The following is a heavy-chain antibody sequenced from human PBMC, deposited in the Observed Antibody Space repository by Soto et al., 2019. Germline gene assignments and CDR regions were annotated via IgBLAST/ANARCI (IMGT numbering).Heavy chain of an antibody. CDR2: IVSSGSTI. J-gene: IGHJ4*02. CDR3: ARDRGGYLDN. CDR1: XFXXSXYX. V-gene: IGHV3-11*01. D-gene: IGHD3-10*01. Sequence: PGGALRLSGAXXXFXXSXYXMSGIRQAPGKGLEWVSYIVSSGSTIYYADSLKGRFTISRDNAKNSLYLQMNSLRAEDTAVYFCARDRGGYLDNWGQGTLVTAPQ.